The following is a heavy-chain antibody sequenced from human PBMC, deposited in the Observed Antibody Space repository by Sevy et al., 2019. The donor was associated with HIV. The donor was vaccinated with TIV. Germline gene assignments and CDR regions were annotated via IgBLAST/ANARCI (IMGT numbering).Heavy chain of an antibody. CDR3: ARDQEFRSTTTCYSGLDH. Sequence: ASVKVSCETSGYRFTDYYIHWVRQAPGQGLEWMGWINPNSDVTKSPKKFQDRVIMTKDTSISTVYMELRGLTFDDSAVYYWARDQEFRSTTTCYSGLDHWGHGSLVTVSS. CDR2: INPNSDVT. V-gene: IGHV1-2*02. J-gene: IGHJ4*01. D-gene: IGHD2-2*02. CDR1: GYRFTDYY.